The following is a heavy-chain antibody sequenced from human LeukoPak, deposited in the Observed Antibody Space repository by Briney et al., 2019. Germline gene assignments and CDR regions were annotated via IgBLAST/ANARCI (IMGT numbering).Heavy chain of an antibody. Sequence: PSETLSLTCAVYGGSFSGYYWSWIRQPPGKGLEWIGEINHSGSTNYNPSLKSRVTISVDTSKNQFSLKLSSATAADTAVYYCARGSPTADYYDSSGRRTYYFDYWGQGTLVTVSS. CDR3: ARGSPTADYYDSSGRRTYYFDY. V-gene: IGHV4-34*01. CDR2: INHSGST. D-gene: IGHD3-22*01. J-gene: IGHJ4*02. CDR1: GGSFSGYY.